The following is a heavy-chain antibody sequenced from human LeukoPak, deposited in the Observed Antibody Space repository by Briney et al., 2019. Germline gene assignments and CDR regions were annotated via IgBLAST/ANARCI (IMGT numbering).Heavy chain of an antibody. J-gene: IGHJ6*03. CDR3: ARVAPGYYYMDV. Sequence: KTGGSLRLSCAASGFTFSSYSMNWVRQAPGKGLEWVSSISSSSSYIYYADSVKGRFTISRDNAKNSLYLQMNSLRAEDTAVYYCARVAPGYYYMDVWGKGTTVTVSS. CDR2: ISSSSSYI. D-gene: IGHD5-12*01. CDR1: GFTFSSYS. V-gene: IGHV3-21*01.